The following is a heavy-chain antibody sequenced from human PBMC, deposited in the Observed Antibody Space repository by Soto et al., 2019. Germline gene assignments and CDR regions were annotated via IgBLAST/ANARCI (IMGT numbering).Heavy chain of an antibody. D-gene: IGHD3-3*01. CDR2: IYYSGST. CDR1: GGSISSGGYY. Sequence: SETLSLTCTVSGGSISSGGYYWSWIRQHPGKGLEWIGYIYYSGSTYYNPSLKSRVTISVDTSKNQFSLKLSSVTAADTAVYYCARVCGGYYDFWSGYYRDYYYYYMDVWGKGTTVTVSS. CDR3: ARVCGGYYDFWSGYYRDYYYYYMDV. V-gene: IGHV4-31*03. J-gene: IGHJ6*03.